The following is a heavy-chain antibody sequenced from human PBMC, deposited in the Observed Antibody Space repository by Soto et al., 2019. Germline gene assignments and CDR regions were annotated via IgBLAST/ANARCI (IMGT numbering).Heavy chain of an antibody. CDR1: GGTFSSYA. Sequence: GASVKVSCKASGGTFSSYAISWVRQAPGQGLEWMGGIIPIFGTASYAQKFQGRVTITADESTSTAYMELSSLRSEDTAVYYCARESFQRYCSSTSCSSVSTGFDPWGQGTLVTVSS. CDR2: IIPIFGTA. J-gene: IGHJ5*02. D-gene: IGHD2-2*01. CDR3: ARESFQRYCSSTSCSSVSTGFDP. V-gene: IGHV1-69*13.